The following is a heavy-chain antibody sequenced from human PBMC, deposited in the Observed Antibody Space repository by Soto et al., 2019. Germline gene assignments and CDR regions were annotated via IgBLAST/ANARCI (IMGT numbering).Heavy chain of an antibody. J-gene: IGHJ6*02. Sequence: QVQLVQSGAEVKKPGSSVKVSCKASGGTISRYSITWVRQAPGHGLEWIGRVIPIFGIPTYAQKVQGRVTITADESTSTAYMELSSLRSDETAVYDCAREDRDRETGLVPAAIDGMDVWGQGTTVTVSS. V-gene: IGHV1-69*08. D-gene: IGHD2-2*01. CDR3: AREDRDRETGLVPAAIDGMDV. CDR1: GGTISRYS. CDR2: VIPIFGIP.